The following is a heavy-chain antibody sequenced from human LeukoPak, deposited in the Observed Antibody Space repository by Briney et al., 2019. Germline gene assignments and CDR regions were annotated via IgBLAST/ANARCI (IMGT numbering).Heavy chain of an antibody. V-gene: IGHV1-2*02. CDR2: INPNSGGT. CDR1: GYTFTGYY. J-gene: IGHJ4*02. CDR3: ARGQHIVVVTAIRANDY. D-gene: IGHD2-21*02. Sequence: GSVWVSCKASGYTFTGYYMHWVRQAPGQGLEWMGWINPNSGGTNYAQKFQGRVTMTRDTSISTAYMELSRLRSDDTAVYYCARGQHIVVVTAIRANDYWGQGTLVTVSS.